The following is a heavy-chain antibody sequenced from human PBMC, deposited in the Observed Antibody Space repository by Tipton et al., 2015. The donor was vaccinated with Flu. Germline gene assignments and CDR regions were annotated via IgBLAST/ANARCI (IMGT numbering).Heavy chain of an antibody. CDR2: IYTSGST. CDR1: GYSINSGYF. Sequence: TLSLTCAVSGYSINSGYFWGWIRQPPGKGLEWIGRIYTSGSTNYNPSLKSRVTMSVDTSKNQFSLKLSSVTAADTAVYYCAREGTSGELRPIDYWGQGTLVTVSS. D-gene: IGHD1-26*01. V-gene: IGHV4-38-2*02. CDR3: AREGTSGELRPIDY. J-gene: IGHJ4*02.